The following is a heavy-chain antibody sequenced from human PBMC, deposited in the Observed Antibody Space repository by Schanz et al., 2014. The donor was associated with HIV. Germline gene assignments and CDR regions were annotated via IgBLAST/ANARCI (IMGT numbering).Heavy chain of an antibody. Sequence: VELLESGGGLVQPGGSLRLSCAASGFTFSSYAMHWVRQATGKGLEWGAVISYHGSNKNYADSGKGRFTISRDNSKNTLYLQMNSLRAEDTAVYYCAKDGSWEAFDAFDIWGQGTMVTVSS. V-gene: IGHV3-30-3*01. J-gene: IGHJ3*02. CDR3: AKDGSWEAFDAFDI. D-gene: IGHD1-26*01. CDR1: GFTFSSYA. CDR2: ISYHGSNK.